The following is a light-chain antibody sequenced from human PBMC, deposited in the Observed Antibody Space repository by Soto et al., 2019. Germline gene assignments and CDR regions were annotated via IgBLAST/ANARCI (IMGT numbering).Light chain of an antibody. V-gene: IGLV2-23*01. J-gene: IGLJ3*02. Sequence: QSALTQPASVSGSPGQSIAISCTGTSSDVGSYNVVSWYQQRPGKAPKLMIYEDTKRPSGVSDRFSGSKSGHTASLTISGLQAEDEADYYCCSYAGSSTSWVFGGGTKVTVL. CDR1: SSDVGSYNV. CDR3: CSYAGSSTSWV. CDR2: EDT.